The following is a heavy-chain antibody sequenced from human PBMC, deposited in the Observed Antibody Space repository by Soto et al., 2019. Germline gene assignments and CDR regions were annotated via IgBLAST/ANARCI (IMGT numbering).Heavy chain of an antibody. Sequence: GGSLRLSCAASGFTFSSFAMHWVRQAPGKGLEWVAVISYDGTNTYYTDSVKGRFTVSRDNSKNTLNLQMNSLRAEDTAVYYCAKGRTDSSGWYAFDSWGQGTLVTVSS. CDR1: GFTFSSFA. V-gene: IGHV3-30*18. D-gene: IGHD6-19*01. CDR2: ISYDGTNT. J-gene: IGHJ4*02. CDR3: AKGRTDSSGWYAFDS.